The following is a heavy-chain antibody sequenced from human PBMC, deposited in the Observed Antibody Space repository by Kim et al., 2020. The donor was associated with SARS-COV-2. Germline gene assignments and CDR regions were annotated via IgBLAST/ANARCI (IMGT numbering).Heavy chain of an antibody. V-gene: IGHV2-70*11. CDR3: ARIRGTRTSCLASFDS. J-gene: IGHJ4*02. CDR1: GFSLSTSGMC. Sequence: SGPTLVNPTQTLTLTCTFSGFSLSTSGMCVSWIRQPPGKALEWLARIDWDGDKHYTTSLKTRRSISKDTSKNQVVLTLTNMDPMDTATYFCARIRGTRTSCLASFDSWGQGTLVTVSS. D-gene: IGHD1-1*01. CDR2: IDWDGDK.